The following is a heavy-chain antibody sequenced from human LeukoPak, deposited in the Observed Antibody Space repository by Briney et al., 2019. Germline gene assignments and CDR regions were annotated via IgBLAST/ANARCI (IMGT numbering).Heavy chain of an antibody. CDR2: IYYSGST. D-gene: IGHD5-12*01. Sequence: SETLSLTCTVSGGSISSSSYYWGWIRQHPGKGLEWIGYIYYSGSTYYNPSLKSRVTISVDTSKNQFSLKLSSVTAADTAVYYCARDSGCDFALGYWGQGTLVTVSS. CDR3: ARDSGCDFALGY. V-gene: IGHV4-31*03. CDR1: GGSISSSSYY. J-gene: IGHJ4*02.